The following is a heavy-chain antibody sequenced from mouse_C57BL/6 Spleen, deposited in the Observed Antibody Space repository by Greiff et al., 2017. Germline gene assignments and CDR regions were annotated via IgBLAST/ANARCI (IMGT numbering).Heavy chain of an antibody. CDR2: INPYNGGT. CDR3: ARFRLLN. Sequence: EVQGVESGPVLVKPGASVKMSCKASGYTFTDYYMNWVKQSHGKSLEWIGVINPYNGGTSYNQKFKGKATLTVDKSSSTAYMELNSLTSEDSAVYYCARFRLLNWGQGTTLTVSS. V-gene: IGHV1-19*01. J-gene: IGHJ2*01. D-gene: IGHD2-1*01. CDR1: GYTFTDYY.